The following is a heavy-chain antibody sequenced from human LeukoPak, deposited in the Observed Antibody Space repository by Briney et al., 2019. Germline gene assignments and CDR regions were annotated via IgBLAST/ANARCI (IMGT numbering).Heavy chain of an antibody. V-gene: IGHV3-7*01. J-gene: IGHJ4*02. CDR2: INQDGSEK. Sequence: PGGSLRPSCAASGFTFSTYWMIWVRQAPGKGLEWVANINQDGSEKYYVDSVKGRFTISRDNTKNSLYLQMSSLRAEDTAVYFCARGLYYDSSGPYYFDYWGQGTLVTVSS. D-gene: IGHD3-22*01. CDR1: GFTFSTYW. CDR3: ARGLYYDSSGPYYFDY.